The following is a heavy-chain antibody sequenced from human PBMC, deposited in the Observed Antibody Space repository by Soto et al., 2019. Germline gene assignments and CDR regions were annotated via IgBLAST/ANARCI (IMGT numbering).Heavy chain of an antibody. V-gene: IGHV3-21*06. J-gene: IGHJ4*02. CDR1: GFTFTRYS. Sequence: EVQLVESGGGLVKPGGSLRLSCAASGFTFTRYSMNWVRQAPVKGLEWVSSISSTTNYIYYGDSMKGRFTISRDNAKNSLYLEMNSLRAEDTAVYYCARESEDLTSNFAYWGQGTLVTVSS. CDR3: ARESEDLTSNFAY. CDR2: ISSTTNYI.